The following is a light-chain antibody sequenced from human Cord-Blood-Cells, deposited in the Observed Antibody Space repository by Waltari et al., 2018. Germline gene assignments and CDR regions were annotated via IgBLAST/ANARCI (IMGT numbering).Light chain of an antibody. J-gene: IGLJ2*01. V-gene: IGLV3-21*04. Sequence: SYVLTQPHSVSVAPGKTARITCGGNNIGSKSVHWYQQKPGQAPVLVIYYDSDRPSGIPERFSGSNSGNTATLTISRVEAGDEADYYCQVWDSSSDHVVFGGGTNLTVL. CDR2: YDS. CDR3: QVWDSSSDHVV. CDR1: NIGSKS.